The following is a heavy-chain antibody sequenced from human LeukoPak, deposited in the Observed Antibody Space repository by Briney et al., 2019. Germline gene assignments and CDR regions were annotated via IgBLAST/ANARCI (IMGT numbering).Heavy chain of an antibody. CDR3: ARDRGYSGYEDPFDY. V-gene: IGHV3-21*01. CDR1: GFTFSCYR. CDR2: ISSSSCYI. J-gene: IGHJ4*02. D-gene: IGHD5-12*01. Sequence: GGSLRLSCAASGFTFSCYRMNWVRQAPGKGLEWVSSISSSSCYIYYADSVKGRFTISRDNAKNSLYLQMNSLRAEDTAVYYCARDRGYSGYEDPFDYWGQGTLVTVSS.